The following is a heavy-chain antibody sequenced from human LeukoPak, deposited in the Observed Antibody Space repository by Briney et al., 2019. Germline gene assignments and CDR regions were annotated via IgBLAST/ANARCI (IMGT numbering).Heavy chain of an antibody. Sequence: SETLSLTCTVSGGSISSGDYYWRWVRQPPGRGVEWVGYIYYSGSTYYNPSRKRRVTISVDTSKNQCALKMSSVTAADTAVYYCAQGGDYSSSSVFDYWGQGTLVTVSS. D-gene: IGHD6-6*01. V-gene: IGHV4-30-4*08. J-gene: IGHJ4*02. CDR2: IYYSGST. CDR3: AQGGDYSSSSVFDY. CDR1: GGSISSGDYY.